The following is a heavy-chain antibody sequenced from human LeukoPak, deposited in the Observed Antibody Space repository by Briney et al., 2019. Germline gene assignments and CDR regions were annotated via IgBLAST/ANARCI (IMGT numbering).Heavy chain of an antibody. CDR3: VRHGTQKNGADY. V-gene: IGHV4-59*08. Sequence: SETLTLTCTVSGGSISSYYWSWIRQPPGKGLEWIGYVSYSGSTNYNPSLKSRVTISVDTSKNQFSLKLSSVTAPDTAVYYCVRHGTQKNGADYWVQGTLVTVSS. CDR1: GGSISSYY. CDR2: VSYSGST. D-gene: IGHD1-1*01. J-gene: IGHJ4*02.